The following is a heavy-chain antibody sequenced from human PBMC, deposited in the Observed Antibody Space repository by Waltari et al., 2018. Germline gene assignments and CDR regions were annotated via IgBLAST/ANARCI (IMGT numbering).Heavy chain of an antibody. D-gene: IGHD2-2*01. Sequence: QVQLVQSGAEVKEPGASVKVSCKASGYTFTGYYMHWVRQAPGQGLEWMGWIKPNSGDTNYAQKFQGRVTMTRDTSISTAYMELSRLRSDDTAVYYCARLQLATAFDYWGQGTLVTVSS. J-gene: IGHJ4*02. V-gene: IGHV1-2*02. CDR3: ARLQLATAFDY. CDR1: GYTFTGYY. CDR2: IKPNSGDT.